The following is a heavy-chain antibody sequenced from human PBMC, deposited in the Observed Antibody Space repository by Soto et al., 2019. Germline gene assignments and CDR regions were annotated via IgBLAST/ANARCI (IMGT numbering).Heavy chain of an antibody. CDR2: MNPNSGNT. J-gene: IGHJ4*02. CDR1: GYTLTSYD. V-gene: IGHV1-8*01. CDR3: ARVPRMITFGGVIVRGSNLWYYFDY. D-gene: IGHD3-16*02. Sequence: ASVKVSCKASGYTLTSYDINWVRQATGQGLEWMGWMNPNSGNTGYAQKFQGRVTMTRNTSISTAYMELSSLRSEDTAVYYCARVPRMITFGGVIVRGSNLWYYFDYWGQGTLGTVSS.